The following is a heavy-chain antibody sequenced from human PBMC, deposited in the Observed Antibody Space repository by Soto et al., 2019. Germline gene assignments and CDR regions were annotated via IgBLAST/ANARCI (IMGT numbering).Heavy chain of an antibody. CDR1: GGSFSGYY. CDR2: INHSGST. Sequence: QVQLQQWGAGLLKPSETLSLTCAVYGGSFSGYYWSWIRQPPGKGLEWIGEINHSGSTNYNPSLKSRVTISVDTSKNQFSLKLSSVTAADTAVYCCARGEGGYSNYLRFYGMDVWGQGTTVTVSS. V-gene: IGHV4-34*01. J-gene: IGHJ6*02. D-gene: IGHD4-4*01. CDR3: ARGEGGYSNYLRFYGMDV.